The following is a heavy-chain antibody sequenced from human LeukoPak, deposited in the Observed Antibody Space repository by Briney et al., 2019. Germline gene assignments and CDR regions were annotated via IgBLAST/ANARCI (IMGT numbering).Heavy chain of an antibody. V-gene: IGHV3-74*01. D-gene: IGHD2-21*02. CDR2: IFADGSTT. J-gene: IGHJ4*01. CDR1: EFNFFSYG. CDR3: ARELPREVTLDY. Sequence: AGGSLRLSCVASEFNFFSYGMQWVRQAPGKGLVWASRIFADGSTTSYADSVKGRFAISRDNAKNTLYLQMNSLRAEDTAVYYCARELPREVTLDYWGQGTLVTVSP.